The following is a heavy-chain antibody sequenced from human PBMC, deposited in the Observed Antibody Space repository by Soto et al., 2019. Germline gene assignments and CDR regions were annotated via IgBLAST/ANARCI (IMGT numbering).Heavy chain of an antibody. J-gene: IGHJ6*03. D-gene: IGHD3-3*01. Sequence: GGSLRLSCAASGFTFSSYAMSWVRQAPGKGLEWVSAISGSGGSTYYADSVKGRFTISRDNSKNTLYLQMNSLRAEDTAVYYCAKEGYDFWSGYYAYYYYMDVWGKGTTVTVSS. CDR3: AKEGYDFWSGYYAYYYYMDV. CDR2: ISGSGGST. V-gene: IGHV3-23*01. CDR1: GFTFSSYA.